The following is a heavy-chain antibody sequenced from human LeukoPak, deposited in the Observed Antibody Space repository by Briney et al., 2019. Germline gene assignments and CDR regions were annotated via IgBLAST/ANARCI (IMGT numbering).Heavy chain of an antibody. Sequence: SVKVSCKASGGTFSSYAISWVRQAPGRGLEWMGGIIPIFGTANYAQKFQGRVTITTDESTSTAYMELSSLRSEDTAVYYCARDHVPYYYMDVWGKGTTVTVSS. D-gene: IGHD2-2*01. CDR3: ARDHVPYYYMDV. CDR1: GGTFSSYA. V-gene: IGHV1-69*05. CDR2: IIPIFGTA. J-gene: IGHJ6*03.